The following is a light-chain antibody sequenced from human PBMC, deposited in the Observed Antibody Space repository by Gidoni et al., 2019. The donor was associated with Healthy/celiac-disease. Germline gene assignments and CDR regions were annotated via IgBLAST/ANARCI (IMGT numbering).Light chain of an antibody. CDR3: QQRSNWLYT. J-gene: IGKJ2*01. Sequence: IVLTQSPATLSLSPGERATLSCRASQSVSSYLAWYQQKPGQAPRLLIYDASNRATGIPARFSGSGSGTDFTLTISSREPEDFAVYYCQQRSNWLYTFGQGTKLEIK. CDR2: DAS. V-gene: IGKV3-11*01. CDR1: QSVSSY.